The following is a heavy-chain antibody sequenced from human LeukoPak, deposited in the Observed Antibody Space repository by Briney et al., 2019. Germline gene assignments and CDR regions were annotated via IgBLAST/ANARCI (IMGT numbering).Heavy chain of an antibody. J-gene: IGHJ4*02. V-gene: IGHV3-11*01. Sequence: GGSLRLSCAASGFTFSDYYMGWVRRARGKGLEWVSYIDMRGTTIYYGDSVKGRFTIQRDNAENSLFLQMNSLSAEDTGLYYCAKELYGSGSYISLEAIDSWGQGTLVTVSS. CDR1: GFTFSDYY. D-gene: IGHD3-10*01. CDR2: IDMRGTTI. CDR3: AKELYGSGSYISLEAIDS.